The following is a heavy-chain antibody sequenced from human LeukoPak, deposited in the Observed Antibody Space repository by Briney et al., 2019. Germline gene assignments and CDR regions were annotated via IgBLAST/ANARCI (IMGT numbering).Heavy chain of an antibody. V-gene: IGHV1-69*01. Sequence: GSSVKVSCKASGGTFSSYAISWVRQAPGQGLEWMGGIIPIFGTANYAQKFQGRVTITADESTSTAYMELSSLRSEDTAVYYCARGTRCTNGVCYFNDYWGQGTLVTVSS. D-gene: IGHD2-8*01. J-gene: IGHJ4*02. CDR3: ARGTRCTNGVCYFNDY. CDR1: GGTFSSYA. CDR2: IIPIFGTA.